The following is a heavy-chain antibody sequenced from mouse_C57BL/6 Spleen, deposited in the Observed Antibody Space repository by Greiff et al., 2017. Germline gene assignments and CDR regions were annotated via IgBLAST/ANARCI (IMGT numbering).Heavy chain of an antibody. CDR3: ARLRRNYYAMDY. CDR2: IYPGSGST. CDR1: GYTFTSYW. J-gene: IGHJ4*01. D-gene: IGHD2-12*01. Sequence: VQLQQPGAELVKPGASVKMSCKASGYTFTSYWITWVKQRPGQGLEWIGDIYPGSGSTTYNEKFKSKATLTVDTPSSPAYMQLSSLTSEDSAVYYCARLRRNYYAMDYWGQGTSVTVSS. V-gene: IGHV1-55*01.